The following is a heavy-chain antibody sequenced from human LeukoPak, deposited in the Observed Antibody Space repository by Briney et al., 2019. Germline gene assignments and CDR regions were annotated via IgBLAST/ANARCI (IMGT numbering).Heavy chain of an antibody. CDR2: ISGSGIST. V-gene: IGHV3-23*01. CDR3: AKSSRSSSWSFFDS. J-gene: IGHJ4*02. Sequence: GGSLRLSCAASGFTFSSYALTWVRQAPGKGLEWVSVISGSGISTFYADSVKGRFTISRDDSKNTLYLQMNSLSPEDTAVYYCAKSSRSSSWSFFDSWGQGTLVTVSS. CDR1: GFTFSSYA. D-gene: IGHD6-13*01.